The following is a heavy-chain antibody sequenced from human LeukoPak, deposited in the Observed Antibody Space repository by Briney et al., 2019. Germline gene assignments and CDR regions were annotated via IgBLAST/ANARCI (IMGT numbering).Heavy chain of an antibody. V-gene: IGHV4-34*01. CDR3: AGETMVRGVRPKRFDP. Sequence: SETLSVTCAVYGGSFSGYYWSWIRQPPGKGLEWIGEINHSGSTNYNPSLKSRVTISVDTSKNQFSLKLSSVTAADTAVYYCAGETMVRGVRPKRFDPWGQGTLVTVSS. CDR2: INHSGST. D-gene: IGHD3-10*01. CDR1: GGSFSGYY. J-gene: IGHJ5*02.